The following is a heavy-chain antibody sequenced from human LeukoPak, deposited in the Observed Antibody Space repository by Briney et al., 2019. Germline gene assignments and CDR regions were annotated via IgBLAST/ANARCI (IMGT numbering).Heavy chain of an antibody. J-gene: IGHJ6*03. CDR3: ARVEATTGRNYHYYYMDV. Sequence: TGGSLRLSCGASGFYFSSYSMNWVRQAPGKGLEWVSSINSGSTYMYYADSVKGRFTISRDNAKNSLHLQMYSPRAEDTAVYFCARVEATTGRNYHYYYMDVWGKGTTVTVSS. V-gene: IGHV3-21*01. CDR2: INSGSTYM. CDR1: GFYFSSYS. D-gene: IGHD1-1*01.